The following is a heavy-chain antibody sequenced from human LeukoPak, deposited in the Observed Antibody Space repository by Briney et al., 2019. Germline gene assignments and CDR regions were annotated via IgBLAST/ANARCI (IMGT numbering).Heavy chain of an antibody. CDR3: ARDMLPYGGNFFDAFDI. D-gene: IGHD4-23*01. V-gene: IGHV1-18*01. CDR1: GYTFTSYG. CDR2: ISAYNGNT. Sequence: ASVKVSCKASGYTFTSYGISWVRQAPGQGLEWMGWISAYNGNTNYAQKLQGRVTMTTDTSTSTAYMELRSLRSDDTAVCYCARDMLPYGGNFFDAFDIWGQGTMVTVSS. J-gene: IGHJ3*02.